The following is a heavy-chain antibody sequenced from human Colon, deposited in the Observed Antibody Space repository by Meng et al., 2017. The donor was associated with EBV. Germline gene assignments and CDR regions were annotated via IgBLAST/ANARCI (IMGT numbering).Heavy chain of an antibody. D-gene: IGHD2/OR15-2a*01. CDR2: IIPISGAA. CDR1: GDTFSTYA. Sequence: QVQLVQSGAEVKKPXSSVKVXCKASGDTFSTYAITWVRQAPGQGLEWMGGIIPISGAANYAQNFQARVTITADESTTTAYMELSSLRYEDTAVYYCARGREETSTPDFDYWGQGTLVTVSS. J-gene: IGHJ4*02. V-gene: IGHV1-69*01. CDR3: ARGREETSTPDFDY.